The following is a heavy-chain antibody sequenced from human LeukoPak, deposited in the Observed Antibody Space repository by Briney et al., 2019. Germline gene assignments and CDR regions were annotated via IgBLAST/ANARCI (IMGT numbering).Heavy chain of an antibody. CDR2: TYYRSKWYN. CDR3: ARDVGIAAFDY. CDR1: GHSVSSNSAA. V-gene: IGHV6-1*01. Sequence: SQALPLTFPIPGHSVSSNSAASNWIMHSPSIHPKCLGRTYYRSKWYNDYAVSVKSRITINPDTSKNQFSLQLNSVTPEDTAVYYCARDVGIAAFDYWGQGTLVTVSS. J-gene: IGHJ4*02. D-gene: IGHD6-6*01.